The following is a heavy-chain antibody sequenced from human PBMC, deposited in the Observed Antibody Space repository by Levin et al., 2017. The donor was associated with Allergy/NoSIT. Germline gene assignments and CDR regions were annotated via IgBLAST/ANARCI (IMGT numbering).Heavy chain of an antibody. CDR1: GFTFSNAW. Sequence: LSLTCAASGFTFSNAWMSWVRPAPGKGLEWVGRIKSKTDGGTTDYAAPVKGRFTISRDDSKNTLYLQMHSLKTEDTAVYHCTTDRYSKSWYSDYWGQGTLVTVSS. CDR3: TTDRYSKSWYSDY. J-gene: IGHJ4*02. V-gene: IGHV3-15*01. CDR2: IKSKTDGGTT. D-gene: IGHD5-18*01.